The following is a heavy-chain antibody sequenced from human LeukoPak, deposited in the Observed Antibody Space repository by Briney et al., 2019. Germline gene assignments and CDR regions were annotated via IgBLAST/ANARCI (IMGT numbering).Heavy chain of an antibody. J-gene: IGHJ3*02. CDR1: GGSISSSSYY. D-gene: IGHD3-9*01. CDR3: ARAIADWAPDAFDI. CDR2: IYYSGST. Sequence: PSETLSLTCTVSGGSISSSSYYWGWIRQPPGKGLEWIGSIYYSGSTYYNPSLKSRVTISVDTSKNQFSLKLSSVTAADTAVYYCARAIADWAPDAFDIWGQGTMVTVSS. V-gene: IGHV4-39*07.